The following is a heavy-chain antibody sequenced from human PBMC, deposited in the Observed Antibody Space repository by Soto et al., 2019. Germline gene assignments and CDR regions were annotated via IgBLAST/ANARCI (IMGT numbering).Heavy chain of an antibody. J-gene: IGHJ6*02. D-gene: IGHD4-17*01. V-gene: IGHV6-1*01. Sequence: SQTLSLTCAISGDSVSSNSTAWNWIRQSQSRGLEWLGRTYYRSKWYNDYAVSVKSRITINPDTSKNQFSLQLNSVTPEDTAVYYCARDDYGGKTPPYGMDVWGQGTTVTVSS. CDR1: GDSVSSNSTA. CDR2: TYYRSKWYN. CDR3: ARDDYGGKTPPYGMDV.